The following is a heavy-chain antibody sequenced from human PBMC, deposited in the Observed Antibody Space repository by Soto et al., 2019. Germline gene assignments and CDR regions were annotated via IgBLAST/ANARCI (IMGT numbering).Heavy chain of an antibody. V-gene: IGHV5-51*01. Sequence: GESLKISCRGSGYSFTSYWSGWVRQIPGKGLEWMGIIYPGDPEATYSPSFQGQVTIPADKSNTTAYLQWSGLKASDTSMFYCARQRREAACDAFDIWGQGTMVTVSS. D-gene: IGHD6-13*01. J-gene: IGHJ3*02. CDR3: ARQRREAACDAFDI. CDR2: IYPGDPEA. CDR1: GYSFTSYW.